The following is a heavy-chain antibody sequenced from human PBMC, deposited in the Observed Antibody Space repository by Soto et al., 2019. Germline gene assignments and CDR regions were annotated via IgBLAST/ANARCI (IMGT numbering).Heavy chain of an antibody. D-gene: IGHD2-2*01. CDR3: ERGQDSLSMPRTAPSCCRNMDV. CDR1: GDSITSGGHY. CDR2: MYYSWST. Sequence: QVQLQESGPGLVKPSQTLSLACTVSGDSITSGGHYWTWMRQHPGQGLQWIGQMYYSWSTDYHPSVECQGTFSIYTSKYQFTLRLSSVSAADAAVDFCERGQDSLSMPRTAPSCCRNMDVWGNGTTVTVSS. J-gene: IGHJ6*03. V-gene: IGHV4-31*01.